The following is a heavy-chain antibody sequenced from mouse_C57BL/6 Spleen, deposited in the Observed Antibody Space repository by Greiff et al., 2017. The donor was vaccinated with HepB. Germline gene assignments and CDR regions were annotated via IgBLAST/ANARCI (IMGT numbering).Heavy chain of an antibody. D-gene: IGHD4-1*01. Sequence: EVQLVESGGGLVKPGGSLKLSCAASGFTFSDYGMHWVRQAPEKGLEWVAYISSGSSTLYYADTVKGRFTISRDNAKNTLFLQMTSLRSEDTAMYYCARELGRGYFDVWGTGTTVTVSS. J-gene: IGHJ1*03. CDR3: ARELGRGYFDV. CDR1: GFTFSDYG. V-gene: IGHV5-17*01. CDR2: ISSGSSTL.